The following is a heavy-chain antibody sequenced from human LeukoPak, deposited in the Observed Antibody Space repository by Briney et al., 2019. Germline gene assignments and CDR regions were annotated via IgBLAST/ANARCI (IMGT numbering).Heavy chain of an antibody. CDR3: STIFPYDSNVD. CDR2: IRSKSDGGTT. V-gene: IGHV3-15*07. J-gene: IGHJ4*02. Sequence: GGSLRLSCAASGFSFSSSAMHWVRQAPGKGLEWVGRIRSKSDGGTTDYAAPVKGRFTISRDDSKNTLYMQMNSLQTKDSAVYYCSTIFPYDSNVDWGQGTLVTVSS. CDR1: GFSFSSSA. D-gene: IGHD3-22*01.